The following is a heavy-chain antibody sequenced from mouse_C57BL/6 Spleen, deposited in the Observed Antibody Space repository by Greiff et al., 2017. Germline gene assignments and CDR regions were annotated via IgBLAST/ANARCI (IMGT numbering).Heavy chain of an antibody. CDR1: GYTFTDYY. D-gene: IGHD4-1*01. CDR2: INPNNGGT. Sequence: EVQLQQSGPELVKPGASVKISCKASGYTFTDYYMNWVKQSPGKSLEWIGDINPNNGGTSYNQKFKGKATLTVDKSSSTAYMELRSLTPEDSAVYYCARGGANSFDYWGQGTTLTVSS. CDR3: ARGGANSFDY. V-gene: IGHV1-26*01. J-gene: IGHJ2*01.